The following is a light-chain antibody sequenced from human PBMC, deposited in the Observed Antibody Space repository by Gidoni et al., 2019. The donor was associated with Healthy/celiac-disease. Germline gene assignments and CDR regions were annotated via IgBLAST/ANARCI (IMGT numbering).Light chain of an antibody. CDR2: DAS. CDR1: QSVSSY. CDR3: QQRSNWPAIFT. Sequence: EIVLTQSPATLSLSPGERATLSCRASQSVSSYLAWYQQKPGQAPRLLIYDASNRATGIPARFSGSGSGTDFTRTISSLEQEDFAVYYCQQRSNWPAIFTFXPXTKVEIK. V-gene: IGKV3-11*01. J-gene: IGKJ3*01.